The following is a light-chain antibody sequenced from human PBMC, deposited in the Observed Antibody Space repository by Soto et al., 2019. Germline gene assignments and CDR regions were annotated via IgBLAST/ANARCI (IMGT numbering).Light chain of an antibody. CDR2: DAS. Sequence: ELVLTQSPAILSMSPGERATLSCRASQSVSSYFAWYQQKPGQAPRLLIYDASNRATGVPARFSGSGSGTDFTLTISSLEPEDFAVYYCQQRRYWPVTFGQGTKV. V-gene: IGKV3-11*01. CDR1: QSVSSY. J-gene: IGKJ1*01. CDR3: QQRRYWPVT.